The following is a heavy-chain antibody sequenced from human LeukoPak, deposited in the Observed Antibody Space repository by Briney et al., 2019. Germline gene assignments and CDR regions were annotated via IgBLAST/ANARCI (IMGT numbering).Heavy chain of an antibody. CDR1: GFTFSSYG. Sequence: GGSLRLSCAASGFTFSSYGMHWVRQAPGKGLEWVAFIRYDGSNKYYADSVKGRFTISRDNSKNTLYLQMNSLRAEDTAVYYCARTGAAADDYWGQGTLVTVSS. J-gene: IGHJ4*02. D-gene: IGHD6-13*01. V-gene: IGHV3-30*02. CDR2: IRYDGSNK. CDR3: ARTGAAADDY.